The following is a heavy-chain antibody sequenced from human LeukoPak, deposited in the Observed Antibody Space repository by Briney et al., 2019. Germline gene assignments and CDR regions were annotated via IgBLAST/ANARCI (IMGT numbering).Heavy chain of an antibody. CDR1: GFTFTDYY. CDR3: AREGNGLLSKDFDY. V-gene: IGHV1-2*02. CDR2: IGPHSSAT. J-gene: IGHJ4*02. Sequence: ASVTVSCMSSGFTFTDYYVHWVRQAPGQGLEWMGYIGPHSSATSSPQEFQGRVTMTRDTSMSTAYMELTRLTSDDTAVYYCAREGNGLLSKDFDYGGQGTLVTVSS. D-gene: IGHD2/OR15-2a*01.